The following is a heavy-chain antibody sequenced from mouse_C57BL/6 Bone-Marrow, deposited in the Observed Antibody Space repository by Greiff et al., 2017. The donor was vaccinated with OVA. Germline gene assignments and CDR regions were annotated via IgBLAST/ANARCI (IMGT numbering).Heavy chain of an antibody. V-gene: IGHV5-9-1*02. CDR3: TSGDYYGSYAMDY. CDR2: ISSGGDYI. J-gene: IGHJ4*01. Sequence: DVHLVESGAGLVKPGGSLKLSCAASGFTFSSYAMSWVRQTPEKRLEWVAYISSGGDYIYYADTVKGRFTISRDNARNTLYLQMSSLKSEDTAMYYCTSGDYYGSYAMDYWGQGTSVTVSS. D-gene: IGHD1-1*01. CDR1: GFTFSSYA.